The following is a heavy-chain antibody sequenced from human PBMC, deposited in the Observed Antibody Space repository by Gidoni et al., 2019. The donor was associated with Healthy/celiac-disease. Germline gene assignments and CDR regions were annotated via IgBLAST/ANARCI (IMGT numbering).Heavy chain of an antibody. CDR1: GFTFSSYE. D-gene: IGHD2-15*01. CDR2: ISSSGSTI. V-gene: IGHV3-48*03. Sequence: EVQLVESGGGLVQPGGSLRLSCAASGFTFSSYEMNWVRQAPGKGLEWVSYISSSGSTIYYADSVKGRFTISRDNAKNSLYLQMNSLRAEDTAVYYCASWLGYCSGGSCRGFDYWGQGTLVTVSS. CDR3: ASWLGYCSGGSCRGFDY. J-gene: IGHJ4*02.